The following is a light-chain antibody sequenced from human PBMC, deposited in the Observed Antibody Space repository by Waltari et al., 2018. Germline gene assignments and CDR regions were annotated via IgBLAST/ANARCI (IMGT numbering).Light chain of an antibody. CDR1: YNDIGGYNS. Sequence: QSVLTQPASVSGSPGQSLIISCTGPYNDIGGYNSVSWFQQYPGKAPKLLLYDVSSRPSGVSYRFSCSKSGSTASLTVSGLQADDEADYYCGAYTSDSTLIFGGGTKLTVL. CDR3: GAYTSDSTLI. V-gene: IGLV2-14*03. J-gene: IGLJ2*01. CDR2: DVS.